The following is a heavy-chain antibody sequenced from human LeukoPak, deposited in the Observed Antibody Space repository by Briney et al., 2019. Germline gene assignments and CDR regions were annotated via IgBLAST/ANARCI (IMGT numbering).Heavy chain of an antibody. D-gene: IGHD6-13*01. CDR3: ARAGGTSWADY. J-gene: IGHJ4*02. CDR1: GFTFRVYW. Sequence: GGSLRLSCEASGFTFRVYWMTLVREAAGNDLDWVANVKQDGIDKFYVDSVKGRFTISRDNGKNSLYLQMNSLRVEDTAIYYCARAGGTSWADYWGQGTLVTVSS. V-gene: IGHV3-7*01. CDR2: VKQDGIDK.